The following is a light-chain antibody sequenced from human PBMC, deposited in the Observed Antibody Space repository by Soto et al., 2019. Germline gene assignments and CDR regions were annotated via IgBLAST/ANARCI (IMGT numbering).Light chain of an antibody. CDR3: LQDYTYPWT. Sequence: IQMTQSPSSLSASFRDRVTITCRASQDIGNDLGLYHQKPGKAPNLLIYAASSLRSVVPSRFSGSGSGTHFTLTINSLQAEDSATYFCLQDYTYPWTFGQGTKV. V-gene: IGKV1-6*02. CDR1: QDIGND. J-gene: IGKJ1*01. CDR2: AAS.